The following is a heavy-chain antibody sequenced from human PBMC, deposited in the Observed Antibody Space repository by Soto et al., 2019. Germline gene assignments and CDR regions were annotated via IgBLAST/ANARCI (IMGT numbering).Heavy chain of an antibody. CDR1: GFTFSNAW. CDR3: TTAGSWELRPYYYYYYGMDV. V-gene: IGHV3-15*07. Sequence: GGSLRLSCAASGFTFSNAWMNWVRQAPGKGLEWVGRIKSKTDGGTTDYAAPGKGRFTISRDDSKNTLYLQMNSLKTEDTAVYYCTTAGSWELRPYYYYYYGMDVWGQGTTVTVSS. CDR2: IKSKTDGGTT. J-gene: IGHJ6*02. D-gene: IGHD1-26*01.